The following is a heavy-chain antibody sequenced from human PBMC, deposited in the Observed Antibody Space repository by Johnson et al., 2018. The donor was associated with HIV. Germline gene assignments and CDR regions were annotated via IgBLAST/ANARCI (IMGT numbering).Heavy chain of an antibody. J-gene: IGHJ3*02. Sequence: VQLVESGGGVVQPGRSLRLSCAASGFSFSDYYMTWIRQAPGKGLEWVSVIYSGGSTYYADSVKGRFTISRDNSKNTLYLQMNRLRAEDTAVYYCAREWLYGFDIWGQGTMVTVSS. D-gene: IGHD5-24*01. V-gene: IGHV3-66*01. CDR2: IYSGGST. CDR3: AREWLYGFDI. CDR1: GFSFSDYY.